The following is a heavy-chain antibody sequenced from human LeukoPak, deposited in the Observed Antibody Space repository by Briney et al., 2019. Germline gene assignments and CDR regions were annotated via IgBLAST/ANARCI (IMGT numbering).Heavy chain of an antibody. CDR2: INHSGST. V-gene: IGHV4-34*01. CDR1: GGSFSGYY. Sequence: SETLSLTCAVYGGSFSGYYWSWIRQPPGKGLEWIGEINHSGSTNYNPSLKSRVTISVDTSKNQFSLKLSSVTAADTAVYYCTRGSIAYYYMDVWGKGTTVTVSS. J-gene: IGHJ6*03. D-gene: IGHD3-22*01. CDR3: TRGSIAYYYMDV.